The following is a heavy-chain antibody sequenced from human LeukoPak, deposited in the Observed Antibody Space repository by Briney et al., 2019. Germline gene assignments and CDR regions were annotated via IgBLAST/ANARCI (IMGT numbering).Heavy chain of an antibody. Sequence: GGSLRLSCAASGFTVRSNYMSWVRQAPGKGLEWVSVNSGGSTYHADSVKGRFTISRDDSKNTLFLQMNSLRAEDTAVYYCARGPCSSTSCYESENYYYYYYMDVWGKGTTVTISS. CDR1: GFTVRSNY. V-gene: IGHV3-66*01. J-gene: IGHJ6*03. D-gene: IGHD2-2*01. CDR3: ARGPCSSTSCYESENYYYYYYMDV. CDR2: NSGGST.